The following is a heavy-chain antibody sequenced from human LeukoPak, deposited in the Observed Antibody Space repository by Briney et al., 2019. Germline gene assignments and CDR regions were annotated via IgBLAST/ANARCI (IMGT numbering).Heavy chain of an antibody. J-gene: IGHJ4*02. Sequence: PGGSLRLSCAASGFTFRTYWMSWVRQAPGKGLEWVANIKQDRNEKYYVDSVKGRFTISRDNSKNSLDLQMNSLRAEDTAVYYCVRDTLGEGEDANYAVYYFDYWGQGTPVTVSS. CDR2: IKQDRNEK. D-gene: IGHD4/OR15-4a*01. CDR1: GFTFRTYW. CDR3: VRDTLGEGEDANYAVYYFDY. V-gene: IGHV3-7*01.